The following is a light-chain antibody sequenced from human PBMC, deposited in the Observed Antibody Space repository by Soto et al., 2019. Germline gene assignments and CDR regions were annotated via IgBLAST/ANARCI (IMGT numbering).Light chain of an antibody. CDR3: CSFVGSFSVI. CDR2: AVS. V-gene: IGLV2-11*01. Sequence: QSALTQPRSVSGSPGQSVTISCTGTSNDVGGYNYVSWYQQHPGRAPKFIIFAVSERPSGVPDRFSGSKTGNVASLTISGLQAEDEADYYCCSFVGSFSVIFGGGTQLTVL. J-gene: IGLJ2*01. CDR1: SNDVGGYNY.